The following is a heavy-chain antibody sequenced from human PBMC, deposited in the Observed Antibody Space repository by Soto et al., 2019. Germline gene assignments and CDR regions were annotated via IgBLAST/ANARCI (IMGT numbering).Heavy chain of an antibody. CDR3: ARGAGRRYDFWSGYSDYFDY. V-gene: IGHV1-18*04. D-gene: IGHD3-3*01. J-gene: IGHJ4*02. Sequence: ASVKVSCKASGYTFTSYGISWVRQAPGKGLEWMGWISAYNGNTNYAQKLQGRVTMTTDTSTSTAYMELRSLRSDDTAVYYCARGAGRRYDFWSGYSDYFDYWGQGTLVTVSS. CDR2: ISAYNGNT. CDR1: GYTFTSYG.